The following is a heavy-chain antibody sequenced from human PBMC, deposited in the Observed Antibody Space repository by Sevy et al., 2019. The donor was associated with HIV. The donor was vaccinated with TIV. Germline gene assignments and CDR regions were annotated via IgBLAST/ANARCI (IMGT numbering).Heavy chain of an antibody. D-gene: IGHD4-17*01. CDR3: VRDSAMTKDS. J-gene: IGHJ4*02. CDR1: GFIFSGYW. V-gene: IGHV3-7*01. Sequence: GGSLRLSCAASGFIFSGYWMSWVRQAPGRGLEWVANIKQDGSEIYYGDSVKGRFTISRDNAKNSLYLQMNSLRVEDTGVYYCVRDSAMTKDSWVQGTLVTVSS. CDR2: IKQDGSEI.